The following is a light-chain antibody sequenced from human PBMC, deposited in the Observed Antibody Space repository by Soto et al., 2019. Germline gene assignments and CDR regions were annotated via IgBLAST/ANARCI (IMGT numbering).Light chain of an antibody. V-gene: IGLV1-40*03. CDR1: RSNIEADYD. CDR2: DVN. J-gene: IGLJ1*01. CDR3: TSYASSLRVYV. Sequence: QSALTQPASVSGAPGQWIAISCTGGRSNIEADYDVYWYQQHPGQAPKLLIYDVNNRPSGVSHRFSGSKSGDTASLAISGLQAEDEADYYCTSYASSLRVYVFGAGTKLTVL.